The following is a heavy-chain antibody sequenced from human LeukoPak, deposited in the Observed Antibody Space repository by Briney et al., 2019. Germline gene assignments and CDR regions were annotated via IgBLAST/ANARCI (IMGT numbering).Heavy chain of an antibody. J-gene: IGHJ4*02. Sequence: SETLSLTCTVSGGSISSGGYYWSWIRQHPGKGLEWIGYIYYSGSTCYNPSLKSRVTISVDTSKNQFSLKLSSVTAADTAVYYCAGIAAAGTWLDYWGQGTLVTVSS. CDR3: AGIAAAGTWLDY. CDR2: IYYSGST. CDR1: GGSISSGGYY. V-gene: IGHV4-31*03. D-gene: IGHD6-13*01.